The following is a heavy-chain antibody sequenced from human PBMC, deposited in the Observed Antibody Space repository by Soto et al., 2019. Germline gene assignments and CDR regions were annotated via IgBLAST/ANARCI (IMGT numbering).Heavy chain of an antibody. CDR2: ISWNSGSI. CDR3: AKAPHYYGSGRFPYYFDY. D-gene: IGHD3-10*01. J-gene: IGHJ4*02. CDR1: GFTFDDYA. V-gene: IGHV3-9*01. Sequence: EVQLVESGGGLVQPGRSLRLSCAASGFTFDDYAMHWVRQAPGKGLEWVSGISWNSGSIGYSDSVKGRFTISRDNANNTLYLRRNSLRAEHTALYFCAKAPHYYGSGRFPYYFDYWGQGSLVTVSS.